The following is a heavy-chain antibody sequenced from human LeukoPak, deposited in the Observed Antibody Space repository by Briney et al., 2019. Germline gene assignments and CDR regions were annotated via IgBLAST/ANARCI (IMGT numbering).Heavy chain of an antibody. CDR1: EFTFSSYS. J-gene: IGHJ5*02. V-gene: IGHV3-21*01. D-gene: IGHD2-21*01. CDR3: ARKEAYCGGDCYSGRGPFDP. CDR2: ISSSSSYI. Sequence: GGSLRLSCAASEFTFSSYSMNWVRQAPGKGLEWVSSISSSSSYIYYADSVKGRFTISRDNAKNSLYLQMNSLRAEDTAVYYCARKEAYCGGDCYSGRGPFDPWGQGTLVTVSS.